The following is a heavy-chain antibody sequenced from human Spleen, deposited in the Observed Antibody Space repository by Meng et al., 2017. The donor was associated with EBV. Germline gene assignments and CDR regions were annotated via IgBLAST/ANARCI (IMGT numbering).Heavy chain of an antibody. V-gene: IGHV1-69*06. CDR2: IIPIFGTT. J-gene: IGHJ4*02. Sequence: QGELVPSGAEVKKPGSSVKVSCEASGGTFMTSAINWVRQAPGQGLEWMGGIIPIFGTTNYAQKFQDRLTITADKSTSRLYMELSSLRSDDTGVYFCARQDGGGYSGYFDCWGQGTLVTVSS. CDR1: GGTFMTSA. D-gene: IGHD4-23*01. CDR3: ARQDGGGYSGYFDC.